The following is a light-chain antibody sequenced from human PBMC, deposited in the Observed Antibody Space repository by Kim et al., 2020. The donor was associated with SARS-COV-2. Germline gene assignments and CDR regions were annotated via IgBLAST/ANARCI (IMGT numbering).Light chain of an antibody. J-gene: IGKJ1*01. CDR1: QSVLFSSNNKNY. V-gene: IGKV4-1*01. CDR3: HQYSSTPRT. CDR2: WAS. Sequence: DIVMTQSPDSLAVSLGERATINCKSSQSVLFSSNNKNYLAWYQQKPGQPPKLLIYWASTRESGVPDRFSGSGSGTDFTLTISSLQAEDVAVYYCHQYSSTPRTFGQGTKVDIK.